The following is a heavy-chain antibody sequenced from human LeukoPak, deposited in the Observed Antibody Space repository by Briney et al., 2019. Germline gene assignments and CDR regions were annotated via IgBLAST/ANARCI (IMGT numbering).Heavy chain of an antibody. J-gene: IGHJ6*03. V-gene: IGHV3-23*01. CDR2: ISGSGGST. CDR3: AKGYCSSTSCYNYYYYMDV. D-gene: IGHD2-2*02. CDR1: GFTFSSYA. Sequence: GGSLRLSCAASGFTFSSYAMSWVRQAPGKGLEWVSAISGSGGSTYYADSVKGRFTISRGNSKNTLYLQMNSLRAEDTAVYYCAKGYCSSTSCYNYYYYMDVWGKGTTVTVSS.